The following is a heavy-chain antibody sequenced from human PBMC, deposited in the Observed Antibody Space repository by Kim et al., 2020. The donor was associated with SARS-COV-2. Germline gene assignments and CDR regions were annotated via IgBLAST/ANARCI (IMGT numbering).Heavy chain of an antibody. CDR3: ARDRCGGDCYNWFDP. CDR1: GYTFTGYY. Sequence: ASVKVSCKASGYTFTGYYMHWVRQAPGQGLEWMGRINPNSGGTNYAQKFQGRVTMTRDTSISTAYMELSRLRSDDTAVYYCARDRCGGDCYNWFDPWGQGTLVTVSS. V-gene: IGHV1-2*06. CDR2: INPNSGGT. J-gene: IGHJ5*02. D-gene: IGHD2-21*01.